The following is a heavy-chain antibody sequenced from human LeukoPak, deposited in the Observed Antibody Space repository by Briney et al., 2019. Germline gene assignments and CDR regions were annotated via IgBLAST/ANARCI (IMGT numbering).Heavy chain of an antibody. CDR3: ARDALVRGVVLPDY. CDR1: GFTFSSYW. D-gene: IGHD3-10*01. Sequence: PGGSLRLSCAASGFTFSSYWMTWVRQAPGKGLEWVANIKQDGSEKYYVDSVKGRFTITRDNAKNSLYLQMNSLRAEDTALYYCARDALVRGVVLPDYWGQGTLVTVSS. J-gene: IGHJ4*02. V-gene: IGHV3-7*04. CDR2: IKQDGSEK.